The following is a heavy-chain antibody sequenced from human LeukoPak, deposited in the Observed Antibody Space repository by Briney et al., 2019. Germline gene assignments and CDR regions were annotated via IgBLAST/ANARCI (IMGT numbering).Heavy chain of an antibody. CDR2: IYYSGST. J-gene: IGHJ3*02. D-gene: IGHD3-16*02. CDR3: ARAVSVNVWGSYRPPSGAFDI. CDR1: GGSISSYY. Sequence: PSETLSLTCTVSGGSISSYYWSWIRQPPGKGLEWIGYIYYSGSTNYNPSLKSRVTISVDTSKNQFSLKLSSVTAADTAVYYCARAVSVNVWGSYRPPSGAFDIWGQGTMVTVSS. V-gene: IGHV4-59*01.